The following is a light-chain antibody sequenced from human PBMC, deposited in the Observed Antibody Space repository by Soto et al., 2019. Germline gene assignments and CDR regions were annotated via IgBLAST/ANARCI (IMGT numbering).Light chain of an antibody. J-gene: IGKJ4*01. CDR2: SAS. CDR3: QQNRSFPLT. CDR1: QAITSC. Sequence: DIHVTQSPSSVSASVGDRVTITCRASQAITSCLDWYQQKPGRAPKLLIYSASSLETGAPSRFTGSGSGTDFTLTITSLQPDDAAVYYCQQNRSFPLTFGGGTKVEI. V-gene: IGKV1-12*01.